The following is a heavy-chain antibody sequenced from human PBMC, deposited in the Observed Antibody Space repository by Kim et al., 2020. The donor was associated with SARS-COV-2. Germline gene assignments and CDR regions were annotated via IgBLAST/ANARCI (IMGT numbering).Heavy chain of an antibody. V-gene: IGHV5-51*01. D-gene: IGHD6-13*01. CDR3: SRNEVWESSSSSPSGY. CDR2: IYPGDSDP. CDR1: GYSFTSYW. Sequence: GESLKISCKGSGYSFTSYWIGWVRQMPGKGLEWMGIIYPGDSDPRYSPSFQGQVTISADKTISTACLQWGSLKASGTAMFYWSRNEVWESSSSSPSGYWGQETLGTVSA. J-gene: IGHJ4*02.